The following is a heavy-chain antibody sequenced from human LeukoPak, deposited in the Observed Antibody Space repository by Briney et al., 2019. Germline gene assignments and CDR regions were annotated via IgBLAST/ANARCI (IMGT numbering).Heavy chain of an antibody. V-gene: IGHV1-46*01. CDR2: INPSGGST. CDR3: ARGGLGGPAAHFDY. D-gene: IGHD2-2*01. CDR1: GYTFTSYY. J-gene: IGHJ4*02. Sequence: GASVKVSCKASGYTFTSYYMRWVRQAPGQGLEWMAIINPSGGSTNYAQKFQGRVTITADKSTSTAYMELSSLRSEDTAVYYCARGGLGGPAAHFDYWGQGTLVTVSS.